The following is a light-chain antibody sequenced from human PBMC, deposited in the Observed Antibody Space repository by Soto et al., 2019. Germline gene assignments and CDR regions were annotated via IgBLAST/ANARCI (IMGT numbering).Light chain of an antibody. Sequence: EIVLTQSPATLSLSPGERATLSCRSSQSFTSYLAWYQQKPGQAPRLLIYDTSNMAPGIPARFSGGGSGTDFTRTISSLEPEDFAVYYCAQRIAWPWTLGQGTKVDIK. CDR2: DTS. CDR1: QSFTSY. V-gene: IGKV3-11*01. CDR3: AQRIAWPWT. J-gene: IGKJ1*01.